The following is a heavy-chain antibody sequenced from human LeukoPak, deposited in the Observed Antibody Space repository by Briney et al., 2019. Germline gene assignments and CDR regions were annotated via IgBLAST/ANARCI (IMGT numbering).Heavy chain of an antibody. CDR2: ISGSGGST. CDR1: GFTVSSNY. J-gene: IGHJ4*02. V-gene: IGHV3-23*01. D-gene: IGHD3-16*02. CDR3: AKLSGYSVFDY. Sequence: GGSLRLSCAASGFTVSSNYMSWVRQAPGKGLEWVSAISGSGGSTYYADSVKGRFTISRDNSKNTLYLQMNSLRAEDTAVYYCAKLSGYSVFDYWGQGTLVTVSS.